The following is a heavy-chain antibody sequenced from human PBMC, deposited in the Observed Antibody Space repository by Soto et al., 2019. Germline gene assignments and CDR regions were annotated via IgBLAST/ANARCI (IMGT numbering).Heavy chain of an antibody. CDR1: EHTFTHYW. CDR2: IYPFDSDT. V-gene: IGHV5-51*01. Sequence: PWESLKISCRSSEHTFTHYWIGWVRQVPGKGLEWMGNIYPFDSDTRYSPPFQGQVTISADKSINTAYLQWSSLRASDTAIYYCARLSTSPSKDLSYSYFSIDVWGLGTTVTVSS. CDR3: ARLSTSPSKDLSYSYFSIDV. D-gene: IGHD2-15*01. J-gene: IGHJ6*02.